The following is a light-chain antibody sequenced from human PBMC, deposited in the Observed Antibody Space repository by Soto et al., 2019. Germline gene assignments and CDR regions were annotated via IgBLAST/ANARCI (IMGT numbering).Light chain of an antibody. CDR1: SSDVGGYNY. J-gene: IGLJ2*01. CDR2: DVS. V-gene: IGLV2-14*03. CDR3: SSYTSRNIYVV. Sequence: QSALTQPASVSGSPGQSITISCTGTSSDVGGYNYVSWYQHRPGKAPKLMISDVSNRPSGVSNRFSGSKSGNTASLTISGLQAEDEADYYCSSYTSRNIYVVFGGGTKLTVL.